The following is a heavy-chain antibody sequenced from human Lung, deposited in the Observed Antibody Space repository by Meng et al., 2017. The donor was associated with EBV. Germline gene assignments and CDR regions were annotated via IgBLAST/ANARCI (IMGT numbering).Heavy chain of an antibody. CDR1: GGSISSSNW. D-gene: IGHD3-3*01. Sequence: QVIPQTEAPDLRRPSGPLSLPSLVSGGSISSSNWGSWGRQPPGKGLALIWEIYHSGSTNYNPSLKSRVTISVAKSKNQFSLKLSSVTAADTAVYYCARGKLSGYRYFDYWGQGTLVTVSS. CDR3: ARGKLSGYRYFDY. V-gene: IGHV4-4*02. J-gene: IGHJ4*02. CDR2: IYHSGST.